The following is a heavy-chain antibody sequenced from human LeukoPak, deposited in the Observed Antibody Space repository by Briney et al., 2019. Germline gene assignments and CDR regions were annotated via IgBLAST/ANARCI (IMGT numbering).Heavy chain of an antibody. CDR3: AKDFGYYDSSGYHSS. V-gene: IGHV3-43*02. CDR1: GFTFDDYA. D-gene: IGHD3-22*01. CDR2: ISGDGGST. J-gene: IGHJ5*02. Sequence: GGSLRLSCAASGFTFDDYAMHWVRQAPGKGLEWVSLISGDGGSTYYADSVKGRFTISRDNSKNSLYLQINSLRTEDTALYYCAKDFGYYDSSGYHSSWGQGTLVTVSS.